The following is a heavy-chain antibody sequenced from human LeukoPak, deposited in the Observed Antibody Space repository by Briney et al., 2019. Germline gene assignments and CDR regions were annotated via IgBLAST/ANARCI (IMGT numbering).Heavy chain of an antibody. CDR1: GFTFSSYW. CDR2: IKSDGSST. J-gene: IGHJ4*02. Sequence: TGGSQRLSCAASGFTFSSYWMHWVRQAPGKGLVWVSHIKSDGSSTSYADSVKGRFTISRDNAKNTLYLQMNSLRAEDTAVYYCARDRGYTQDYWGQGTLVTVSS. D-gene: IGHD5-12*01. V-gene: IGHV3-74*01. CDR3: ARDRGYTQDY.